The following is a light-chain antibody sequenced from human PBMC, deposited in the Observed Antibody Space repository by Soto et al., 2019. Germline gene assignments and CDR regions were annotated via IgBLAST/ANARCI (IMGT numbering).Light chain of an antibody. CDR2: NAS. CDR1: QTISSW. J-gene: IGKJ4*01. V-gene: IGKV1-5*03. Sequence: DIQMSLSPSTLSGTVGDRVTITCRAGQTISSWLAWYQQKPGKAPKLLSYNASTLKSGVPSRFSGSGSGTDFTLTISFLQSEDVATYCCQDSSSLLIRFGGGSKLDIK. CDR3: QDSSSLLIR.